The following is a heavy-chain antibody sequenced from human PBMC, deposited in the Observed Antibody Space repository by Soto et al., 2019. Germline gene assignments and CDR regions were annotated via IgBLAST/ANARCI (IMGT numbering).Heavy chain of an antibody. J-gene: IGHJ4*02. Sequence: SETLSLTCTVSGASITRYYWNWIRQSPGKGLEWIVSVSSTGSTVFNPSLTSRVTVSLDTSKNQFSLTLNSVTAADTAVYYCARGPPFGRWGQGTLVTVSS. CDR3: ARGPPFGR. V-gene: IGHV4-4*08. CDR2: VSSTGST. CDR1: GASITRYY. D-gene: IGHD3-3*01.